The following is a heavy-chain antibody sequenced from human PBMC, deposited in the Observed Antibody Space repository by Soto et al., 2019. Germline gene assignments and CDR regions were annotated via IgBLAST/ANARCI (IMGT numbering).Heavy chain of an antibody. V-gene: IGHV3-23*01. CDR3: ARDRLAVAVMGY. D-gene: IGHD6-19*01. Sequence: GSLRLSCAASGFTFSSYAMSWVRQAPGKGLEWVSAISGSGGSTYYADSVKGRFTISRDNAKNSLYLQMNSLRAEDTAVYYCARDRLAVAVMGYWGQGTLVTVSS. CDR2: ISGSGGST. J-gene: IGHJ4*02. CDR1: GFTFSSYA.